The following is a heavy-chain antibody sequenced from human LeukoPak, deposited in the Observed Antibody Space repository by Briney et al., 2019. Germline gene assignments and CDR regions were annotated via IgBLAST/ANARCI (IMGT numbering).Heavy chain of an antibody. Sequence: GGSLRLSCAASGFAFANAWMTWVRQAPGKGLEWLGRIKSKTDGGTVDYAAPVGGRFTISRDDSKNTLYLQMNSLKTEDTAVYYCTTPGGSGQGYFDYWGQGTLVTVSS. D-gene: IGHD3-16*01. CDR1: GFAFANAW. J-gene: IGHJ4*02. V-gene: IGHV3-15*01. CDR3: TTPGGSGQGYFDY. CDR2: IKSKTDGGTV.